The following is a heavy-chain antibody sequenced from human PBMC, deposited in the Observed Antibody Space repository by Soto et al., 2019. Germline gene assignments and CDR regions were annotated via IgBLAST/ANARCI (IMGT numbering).Heavy chain of an antibody. J-gene: IGHJ3*02. V-gene: IGHV4-31*03. CDR2: INYSGST. CDR3: ARDNWNSTFDVLDX. D-gene: IGHD1-1*01. CDR1: GGSVSSGGYY. Sequence: SATLSLTCTVSGGSVSSGGYYWSWIRQHPGKGLEWIGYINYSGSTYYNPSLKSRLTISVDTSKKQFSLKLSSVTAADTAVYYCARDNWNSTFDVLDXWGQGTMVTVS.